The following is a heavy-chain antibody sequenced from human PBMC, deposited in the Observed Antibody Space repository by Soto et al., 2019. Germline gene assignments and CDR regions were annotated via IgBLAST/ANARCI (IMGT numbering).Heavy chain of an antibody. Sequence: PSETLSLTCTVSGGSISSGGYYWGWIRQHPGKGLEWIGYIYYSGSTYYNPSLKSRVTISVDTSKNQFSLKLSSVTAADTAVYYCAIMDSSGCRDALYISGQRTTVPVSS. D-gene: IGHD6-25*01. V-gene: IGHV4-31*03. CDR3: AIMDSSGCRDALYI. CDR2: IYYSGST. J-gene: IGHJ3*02. CDR1: GGSISSGGYY.